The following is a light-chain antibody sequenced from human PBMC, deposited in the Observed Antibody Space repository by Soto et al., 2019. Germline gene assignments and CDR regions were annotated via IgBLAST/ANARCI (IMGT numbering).Light chain of an antibody. V-gene: IGKV3-15*01. CDR3: QQYNNWPWT. CDR2: DAS. Sequence: EIVLTQFPGTLSLSPGERVTLSCRASQSVSSKLVWYQRKPGQSPRLLIYDASTRATGMPGRFSGSGSGTEFTLTISSLQSEDLAVYYCQQYNNWPWTFGQGTKVEIK. CDR1: QSVSSK. J-gene: IGKJ1*01.